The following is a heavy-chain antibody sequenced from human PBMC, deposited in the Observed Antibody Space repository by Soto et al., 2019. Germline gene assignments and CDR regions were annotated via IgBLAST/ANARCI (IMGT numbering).Heavy chain of an antibody. CDR2: INPNSGGT. D-gene: IGHD6-19*01. J-gene: IGHJ4*02. CDR3: ARSNEDSGWYGY. V-gene: IGHV1-2*04. Sequence: ASVKVSCKASGYTFTSYGISWVRQAPGQGLEWMGWINPNSGGTNYAQKFQGWVTMTRDTSISTAYMELSRLRSDDTAVYYCARSNEDSGWYGYWGQGTLVTVSS. CDR1: GYTFTSYG.